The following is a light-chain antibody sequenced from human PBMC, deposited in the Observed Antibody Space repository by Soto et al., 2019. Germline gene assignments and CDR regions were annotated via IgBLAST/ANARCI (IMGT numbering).Light chain of an antibody. CDR2: DVS. J-gene: IGKJ4*01. CDR3: QQYFSYPLT. V-gene: IGKV1-5*01. CDR1: QSLGTW. Sequence: DIQMTQSPSTLSASVGDRVIITCRASQSLGTWLAWYQQQPGTAPVLLIYDVSRLESGVPSRFSGRGSGTEFTLTISSLQPDDFATYYCQQYFSYPLTFGGGTKVEIK.